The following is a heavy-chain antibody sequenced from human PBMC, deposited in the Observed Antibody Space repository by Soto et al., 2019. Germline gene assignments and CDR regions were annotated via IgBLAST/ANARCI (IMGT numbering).Heavy chain of an antibody. Sequence: SETLSLTCTVSGCSISSGNYYWSWIRQPPGKGLEWIGFISYSGSTYYNASLKSRVTISVDTSKNQFSLNLNSVTAADTAVYYCATLYPKERQTDYWGQGTLVTVSS. J-gene: IGHJ4*01. D-gene: IGHD1-1*01. CDR3: ATLYPKERQTDY. V-gene: IGHV4-30-4*01. CDR1: GCSISSGNYY. CDR2: ISYSGST.